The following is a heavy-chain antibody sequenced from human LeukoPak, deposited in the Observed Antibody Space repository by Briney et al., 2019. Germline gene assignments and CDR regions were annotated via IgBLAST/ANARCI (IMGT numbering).Heavy chain of an antibody. J-gene: IGHJ4*02. CDR3: ARDHYGFWGGYYEVCLDY. Sequence: QTGGSLRLSCAASGFTFSSYAMHWVRQAPGKGLEYVSAISSNGGSTYYANSVKGRFTISRDNSKNTLYLQMGSLRAEDMAVYYCARDHYGFWGGYYEVCLDYWGQGTLVTVSS. CDR1: GFTFSSYA. CDR2: ISSNGGST. V-gene: IGHV3-64*01. D-gene: IGHD3-3*01.